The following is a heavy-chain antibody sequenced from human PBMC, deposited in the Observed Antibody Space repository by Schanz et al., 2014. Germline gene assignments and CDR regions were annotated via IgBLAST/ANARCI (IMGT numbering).Heavy chain of an antibody. CDR1: GFTFSSYG. J-gene: IGHJ4*02. CDR3: ARDPGGTKTHGL. V-gene: IGHV3-33*01. D-gene: IGHD2-15*01. Sequence: QVQLVESGGGVVQPGRSLRLSCAASGFTFSSYGMHWVRQAPGKGLEWVAVIWYDGNNKFYADSGKGRFIISRDNSKNTLDLQMNSLRDEDTAVYYCARDPGGTKTHGLWGQGTLVTVSS. CDR2: IWYDGNNK.